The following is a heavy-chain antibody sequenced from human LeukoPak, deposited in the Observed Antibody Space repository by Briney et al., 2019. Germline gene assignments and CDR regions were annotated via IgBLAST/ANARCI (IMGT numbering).Heavy chain of an antibody. J-gene: IGHJ4*02. Sequence: PGGSLRLSCGASGFTFSNYAMSWVRQAPGKGLEWVSSISGSGGSTYYADSVKGRFTISRDNAKNSLYLQMNSLRAGDTAVYYCARTIEMAPISYFYYLGQGTLVTVSS. CDR3: ARTIEMAPISYFYY. V-gene: IGHV3-23*01. CDR2: ISGSGGST. D-gene: IGHD5-24*01. CDR1: GFTFSNYA.